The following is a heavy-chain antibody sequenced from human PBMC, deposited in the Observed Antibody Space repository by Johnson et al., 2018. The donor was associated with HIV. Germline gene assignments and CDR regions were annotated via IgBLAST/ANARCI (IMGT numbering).Heavy chain of an antibody. D-gene: IGHD1-14*01. V-gene: IGHV3-30-3*01. CDR3: AIIWNHTFDI. CDR1: GFTFSSYA. J-gene: IGHJ3*02. Sequence: QVQLVESGGGLVQPGGSLRLSCAASGFTFSSYAMSWVRQAPGKGLEWVAVISYDGSNKYYADSVKGRFTISRDNSKNTLYLQMNSLRAEDTAVYYCAIIWNHTFDIWGQGTMVTVSS. CDR2: ISYDGSNK.